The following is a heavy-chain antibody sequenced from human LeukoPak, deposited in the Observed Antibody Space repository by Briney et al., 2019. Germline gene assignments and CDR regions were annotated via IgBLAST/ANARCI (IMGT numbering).Heavy chain of an antibody. CDR2: ITSSSSNI. V-gene: IGHV3-21*01. J-gene: IGHJ6*03. D-gene: IGHD5-12*01. Sequence: GGSLRLSCAASGLTFSSYAMTWVRQAPGKGLEWVSSITSSSSNIYYADSVKGRFTISRDNAKNSLYLQMNGLRAEDTGVYYCARDPTIYYYYMDVWGKGTAATVSS. CDR3: ARDPTIYYYYMDV. CDR1: GLTFSSYA.